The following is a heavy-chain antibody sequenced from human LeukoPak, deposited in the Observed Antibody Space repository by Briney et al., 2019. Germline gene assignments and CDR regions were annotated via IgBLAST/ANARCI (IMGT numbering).Heavy chain of an antibody. Sequence: GRSLRLSCAASGFTFSSYGMHWVRQAPGKGLEWVAVISYDGSNKYYADSVKGRFTISRDSSKNTLYLQMNSLRAEDTAVYYCASMKSGDNFDYWGQGTLVTVSS. J-gene: IGHJ4*02. CDR2: ISYDGSNK. CDR3: ASMKSGDNFDY. D-gene: IGHD2-21*01. CDR1: GFTFSSYG. V-gene: IGHV3-30*19.